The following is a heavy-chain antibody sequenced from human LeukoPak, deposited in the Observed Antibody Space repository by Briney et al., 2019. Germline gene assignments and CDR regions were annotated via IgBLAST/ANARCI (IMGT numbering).Heavy chain of an antibody. J-gene: IGHJ4*02. D-gene: IGHD3-22*01. CDR2: FDPEDGET. V-gene: IGHV1-24*01. CDR1: GYTLTELS. CDR3: ATDPPPPDSSGYYSFDY. Sequence: GASVKVSCKVSGYTLTELSMHWVRQAPGKGLEWMGGFDPEDGETIYAQKFQGRVTMTEDTSTDTAYMELSSLRSEDTAVYYCATDPPPPDSSGYYSFDYWSQGTLVTVSS.